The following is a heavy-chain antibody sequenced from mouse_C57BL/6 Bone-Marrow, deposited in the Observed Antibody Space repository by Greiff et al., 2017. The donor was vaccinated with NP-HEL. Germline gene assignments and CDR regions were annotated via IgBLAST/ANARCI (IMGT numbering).Heavy chain of an antibody. J-gene: IGHJ2*01. V-gene: IGHV2-2*01. CDR3: ARNYRTKGGYYFDY. CDR1: GFSLTSYG. Sequence: QVQLKESGPGLVQPSQSLSITCTVSGFSLTSYGVHWVRQSPGKGLEWLGVIWSGGSTDYNAAFISRPSIRKDNAKSQVFFKMNSLQADDTAIYYCARNYRTKGGYYFDYWGQGTTLTVSS. CDR2: IWSGGST.